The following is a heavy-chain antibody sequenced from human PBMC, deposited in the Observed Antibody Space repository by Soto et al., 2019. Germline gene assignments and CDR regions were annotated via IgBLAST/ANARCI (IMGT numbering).Heavy chain of an antibody. CDR1: GFTFSSYA. CDR3: ARESDH. V-gene: IGHV3-23*01. Sequence: EVRLLESGGGLVQPGGSVRLSCAASGFTFSSYAMSWVRQAPGKGLEWVSTISGSGGGTYYADSMKGRFTISRDNSKNTLYLQMYTLRVEDTAVYYCARESDHWGQGTLVTVSS. J-gene: IGHJ4*02. CDR2: ISGSGGGT.